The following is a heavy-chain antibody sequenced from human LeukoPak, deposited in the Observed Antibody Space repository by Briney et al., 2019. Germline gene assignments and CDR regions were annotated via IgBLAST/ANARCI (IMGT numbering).Heavy chain of an antibody. CDR3: VRERIYYSDLAYKERENFDP. CDR1: GFTFSLYW. Sequence: GGSLRLSCAASGFTFSLYWMHWVRQGPGKGLMWVSRLNEDGSTADYADSVKGRFTMSRDNAKGKVSLEMRGLTVEDTAIYFCVRERIYYSDLAYKERENFDPWGRGTLVTVSS. D-gene: IGHD1-26*01. CDR2: LNEDGSTA. J-gene: IGHJ5*02. V-gene: IGHV3-74*01.